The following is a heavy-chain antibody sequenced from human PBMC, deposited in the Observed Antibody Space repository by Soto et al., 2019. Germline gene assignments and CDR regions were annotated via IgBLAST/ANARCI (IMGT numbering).Heavy chain of an antibody. D-gene: IGHD2-21*02. V-gene: IGHV3-48*02. CDR1: GFTFSSYS. CDR3: ARKQWCGGDCKPHYYYYGMDV. CDR2: ISSSSSTI. Sequence: GGSLRLSCAASGFTFSSYSMNWVRQAPGKGLEWVSYISSSSSTIYYADSVKGRFTISRDNAKNSLYLQMNSLRDEDTAVYYCARKQWCGGDCKPHYYYYGMDVWGQGTTVTVSS. J-gene: IGHJ6*02.